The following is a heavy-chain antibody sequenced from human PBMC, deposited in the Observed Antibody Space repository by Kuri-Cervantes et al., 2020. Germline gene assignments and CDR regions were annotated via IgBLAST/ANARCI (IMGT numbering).Heavy chain of an antibody. CDR2: VKHDGREK. CDR1: GFTFSNYW. J-gene: IGHJ4*02. V-gene: IGHV3-7*03. Sequence: GGSLRLSCAASGFTFSNYWMSWVRQAPGKGLERVANVKHDGREKYYVDSVKGRFTISRDNSENSLYLQMNSLRAEDTAVYYCAKGVGIAVVLRFDYWGQGTLVTVSS. D-gene: IGHD6-19*01. CDR3: AKGVGIAVVLRFDY.